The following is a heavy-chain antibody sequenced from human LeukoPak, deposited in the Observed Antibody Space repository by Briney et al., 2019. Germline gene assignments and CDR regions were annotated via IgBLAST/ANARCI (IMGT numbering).Heavy chain of an antibody. CDR3: AKEGITGADS. CDR1: GFPFNRFA. J-gene: IGHJ4*02. CDR2: ISGGGDA. V-gene: IGHV3-23*01. Sequence: GGSLRLSCIASGFPFNRFAMSWVRQAPGQGLAWVSAISGGGDAHYADSVKGRFTISRDNSKNTLFLHMNNLTADDTALYYCAKEGITGADSWGQGTLVSVSS.